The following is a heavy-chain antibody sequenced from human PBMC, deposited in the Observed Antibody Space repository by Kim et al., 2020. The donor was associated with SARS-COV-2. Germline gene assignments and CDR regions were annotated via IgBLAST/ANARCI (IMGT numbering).Heavy chain of an antibody. J-gene: IGHJ5*02. D-gene: IGHD6-19*01. CDR3: ARAAVADGPPYNWFDP. Sequence: TFQRKVTITADKATSTAYMELSSLRSEDTAVYYCARAAVADGPPYNWFDPWGQGTLVTVSS. V-gene: IGHV1-69*04.